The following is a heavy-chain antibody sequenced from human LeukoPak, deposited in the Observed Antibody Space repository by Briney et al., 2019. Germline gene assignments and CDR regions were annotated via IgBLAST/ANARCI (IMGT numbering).Heavy chain of an antibody. J-gene: IGHJ6*02. V-gene: IGHV4-59*01. CDR1: GGSISSYY. CDR3: ARVGLVYSSSWYIPIGGMDV. CDR2: IYYSGST. D-gene: IGHD6-13*01. Sequence: PSETLSLTCTVSGGSISSYYWSWIRQPPGKGLEWIGYIYYSGSTNYNPSLKSRVTISVDTSKNQFSLKLSSVTAADTAVYYCARVGLVYSSSWYIPIGGMDVWSQGTTVTVSS.